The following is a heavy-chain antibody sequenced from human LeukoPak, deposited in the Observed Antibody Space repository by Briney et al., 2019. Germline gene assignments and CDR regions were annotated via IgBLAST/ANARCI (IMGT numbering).Heavy chain of an antibody. J-gene: IGHJ5*02. Sequence: SETLSLTCTVSGGSISSSSYYWGWIRQPPGKGLEWIGSIYYSGSTYYNPPLKSRVTISVDTSKNQLSLKLSSVTAADTAVYYCARVVVVPAAIVQDWFAPWGQGTLVTVSS. V-gene: IGHV4-39*07. D-gene: IGHD2-2*01. CDR2: IYYSGST. CDR3: ARVVVVPAAIVQDWFAP. CDR1: GGSISSSSYY.